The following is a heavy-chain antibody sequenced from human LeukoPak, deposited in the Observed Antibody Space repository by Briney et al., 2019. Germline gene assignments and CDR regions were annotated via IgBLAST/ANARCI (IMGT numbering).Heavy chain of an antibody. CDR2: IYYSGST. Sequence: SETLSLTCAVSGGSISSSNYYWGWIRQPPGKGLEWIGSIYYSGSTYYNPSLKSRVTISVDTSKNQFSLKLSSVTAADTAVYYCARSRYSYGSIWGQGTLVTVPS. V-gene: IGHV4-39*01. CDR1: GGSISSSNYY. D-gene: IGHD5-18*01. J-gene: IGHJ4*02. CDR3: ARSRYSYGSI.